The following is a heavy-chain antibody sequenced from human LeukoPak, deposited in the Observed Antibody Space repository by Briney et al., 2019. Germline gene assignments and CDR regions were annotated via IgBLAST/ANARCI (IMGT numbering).Heavy chain of an antibody. Sequence: GASVNVSCKASGGTFSSYAISWVRQAPGQRLEWIGWINPNSGGTNYAQKFQGRVTMTRDTSISTPYMELSRLRSDDTAVYYCAISDYGGKSPPLDYWGQGTLVTVSS. CDR2: INPNSGGT. J-gene: IGHJ4*02. CDR3: AISDYGGKSPPLDY. CDR1: GGTFSSYA. V-gene: IGHV1-2*02. D-gene: IGHD4-23*01.